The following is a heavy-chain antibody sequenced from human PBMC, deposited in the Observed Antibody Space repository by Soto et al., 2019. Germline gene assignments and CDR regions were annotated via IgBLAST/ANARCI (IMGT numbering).Heavy chain of an antibody. CDR3: ATAGLTGTV. J-gene: IGHJ6*02. V-gene: IGHV3-48*03. CDR1: GFTFSSYE. Sequence: QLVESWGGSVQPGRSLRLSCAPSGFTFSSYEMNWVRQAPGKGLEWVSYISVSGTMRFYADAVKGRFTISRDNTKKILYLQMNSLRAEDTALYYCATAGLTGTVWGQGTTVTVSS. CDR2: ISVSGTMR. D-gene: IGHD3-9*01.